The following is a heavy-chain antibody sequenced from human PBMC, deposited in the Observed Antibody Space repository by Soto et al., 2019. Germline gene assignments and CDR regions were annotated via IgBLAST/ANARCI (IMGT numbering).Heavy chain of an antibody. D-gene: IGHD3-3*01. Sequence: PGESLKISCKGSGYSFTSYWIGWVRQMPGKGLEWMGIIYPGDSDTRYSPSFQGQVTISADKSISTAYLQWSSLKASDTAMYYCARFPKIFGVVIPMDVWGQGTKVTVSS. CDR3: ARFPKIFGVVIPMDV. CDR1: GYSFTSYW. CDR2: IYPGDSDT. V-gene: IGHV5-51*01. J-gene: IGHJ6*02.